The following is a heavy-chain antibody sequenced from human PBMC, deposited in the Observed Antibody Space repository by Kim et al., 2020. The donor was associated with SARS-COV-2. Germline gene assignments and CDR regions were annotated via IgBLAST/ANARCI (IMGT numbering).Heavy chain of an antibody. CDR1: GFTFSSYS. J-gene: IGHJ4*02. CDR2: ISSSSSYI. D-gene: IGHD3-10*01. CDR3: ARSPGYMVRGVISKGPDPD. V-gene: IGHV3-21*01. Sequence: GGSLRLSCAASGFTFSSYSMNWVRQAPGKGLEWVSSISSSSSYIYYADSVKGRFTISRDNAKNSLYLQMNSLRAEDTAVYYCARSPGYMVRGVISKGPDPDWGQGTLVTVSS.